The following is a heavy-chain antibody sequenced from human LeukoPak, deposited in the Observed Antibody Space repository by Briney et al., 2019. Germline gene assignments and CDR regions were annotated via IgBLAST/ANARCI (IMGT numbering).Heavy chain of an antibody. V-gene: IGHV1-2*02. Sequence: ASVKVSCKASGYTLTGYYMHWVRQAPGQGLEWMGWINPNSGGTNYAQKFQGRVTMTRDTSISTAYMELSRLRSDDTAVYYCARGAKLYDSSGYYRGSYYFDYWGQGTLVTVSS. CDR2: INPNSGGT. J-gene: IGHJ4*02. CDR1: GYTLTGYY. D-gene: IGHD3-22*01. CDR3: ARGAKLYDSSGYYRGSYYFDY.